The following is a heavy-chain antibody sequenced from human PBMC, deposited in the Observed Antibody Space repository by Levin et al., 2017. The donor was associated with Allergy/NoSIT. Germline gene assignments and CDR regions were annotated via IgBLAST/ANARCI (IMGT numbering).Heavy chain of an antibody. CDR2: IYSGGST. CDR3: ARGPYYYDSSGYWDY. J-gene: IGHJ4*02. D-gene: IGHD3-22*01. V-gene: IGHV3-53*01. Sequence: GGSLRLSCAASGFTVSSNYMSWVRQAPGKGLEWVSVIYSGGSTYYADSVKGRFTISRDNSKNTLYLQMNSLRAEDTAVYYCARGPYYYDSSGYWDYWGQGTLVTVSS. CDR1: GFTVSSNY.